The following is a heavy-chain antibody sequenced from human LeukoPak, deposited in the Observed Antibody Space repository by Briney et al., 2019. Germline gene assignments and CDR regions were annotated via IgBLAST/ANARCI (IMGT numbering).Heavy chain of an antibody. D-gene: IGHD5-18*01. J-gene: IGHJ4*02. CDR1: CGSFSGYY. CDR3: ARHYRFPRYSYGYGFGY. V-gene: IGHV4-34*01. CDR2: INHSGST. Sequence: SETLSLTCAVYCGSFSGYYWSWIRQPPGKGLEWIGEINHSGSTNYNPSLKSRVTISVDTSKNQFSLKLSSVTAADTAVYYCARHYRFPRYSYGYGFGYWGQGTLVTVSS.